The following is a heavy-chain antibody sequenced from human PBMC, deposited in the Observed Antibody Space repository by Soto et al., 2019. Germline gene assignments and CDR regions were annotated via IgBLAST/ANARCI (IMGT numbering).Heavy chain of an antibody. CDR1: GYTFTSYA. CDR3: ARDIHDFWSGPTFDY. Sequence: GASVKVSCKASGYTFTSYAMHWVRQAPGQRLEWMGWINAGNGNTKYSQKFQGRVTITRDTSASTAYMELSSLRSEDTAVYYCARDIHDFWSGPTFDYWGQGTLVTVSS. D-gene: IGHD3-3*01. J-gene: IGHJ4*02. V-gene: IGHV1-3*01. CDR2: INAGNGNT.